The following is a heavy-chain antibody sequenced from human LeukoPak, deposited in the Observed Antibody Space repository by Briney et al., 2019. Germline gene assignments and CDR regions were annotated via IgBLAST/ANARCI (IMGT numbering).Heavy chain of an antibody. Sequence: SETLSLTCSVSGVSISSHYWNWIRQPAGKGLEWIGRISISGSTNHNPSLKSRVTMSVDTSKYHFSLKLSSVTAADTAVYYCAREGFPDQYFDYWGQGILVTVSS. V-gene: IGHV4-4*07. CDR3: AREGFPDQYFDY. J-gene: IGHJ4*02. D-gene: IGHD2-21*01. CDR1: GVSISSHY. CDR2: ISISGST.